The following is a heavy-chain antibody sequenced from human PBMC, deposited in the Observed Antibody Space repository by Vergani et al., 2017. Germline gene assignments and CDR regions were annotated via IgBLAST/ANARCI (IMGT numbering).Heavy chain of an antibody. D-gene: IGHD2-2*01. CDR2: ISGSGGNT. CDR1: GFTFSSYA. J-gene: IGHJ6*02. CDR3: AKGVYCSSTSCYEGRGYYYGMGV. V-gene: IGHV3-23*01. Sequence: EVQLLESGGGLVQPGGSLRLSCAASGFTFSSYAMSGVRQVPGKGLEWVSGISGSGGNTYYANSVKGRFTISRDNSKNTLYLQMKSLRADDPAVYYCAKGVYCSSTSCYEGRGYYYGMGVWGQGTTVTFSS.